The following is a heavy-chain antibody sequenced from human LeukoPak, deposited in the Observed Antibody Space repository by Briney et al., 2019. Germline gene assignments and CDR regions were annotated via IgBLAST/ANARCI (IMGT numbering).Heavy chain of an antibody. CDR1: GYTFSSYG. J-gene: IGHJ4*02. CDR3: ARDMVRGVYY. V-gene: IGHV1-18*04. D-gene: IGHD3-10*01. Sequence: GASVKVSCKASGYTFSSYGFNWVRQAPGQGLEWMGWISAYNGDTNYAQKFQGRVTMTTDTSTSTAYMELRSLRSDDTAVYYCARDMVRGVYYWGQGTLVTVSS. CDR2: ISAYNGDT.